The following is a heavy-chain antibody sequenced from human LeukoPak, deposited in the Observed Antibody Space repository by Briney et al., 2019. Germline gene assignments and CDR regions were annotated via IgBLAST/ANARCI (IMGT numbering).Heavy chain of an antibody. D-gene: IGHD6-19*01. Sequence: GGSLRLSCAASGFTLSNHWMIWVRQAPGKGLEWVSAISGSGGGTYYADSVKGRFTISRDNSKNTLYLQMNSLRAEDTAVYYCARKYGSGWHEDYWGQGTLVTVSS. CDR2: ISGSGGGT. J-gene: IGHJ4*02. CDR1: GFTLSNHW. CDR3: ARKYGSGWHEDY. V-gene: IGHV3-23*01.